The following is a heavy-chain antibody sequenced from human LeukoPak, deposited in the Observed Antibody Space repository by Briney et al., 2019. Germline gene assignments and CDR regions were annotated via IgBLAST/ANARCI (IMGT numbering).Heavy chain of an antibody. CDR2: ISSSSSTI. D-gene: IGHD1-7*01. CDR1: GFTFSSYS. CDR3: ARDQAPVTGTTLDY. V-gene: IGHV3-48*01. Sequence: GGSLRLSCAASGFTFSSYSMNWVRQAPGKGLEWVSYISSSSSTIYYADSVKGRFTISRDNAKNSLYLQMDSLRAEDTAVYYCARDQAPVTGTTLDYWGQGTLVTVSS. J-gene: IGHJ4*02.